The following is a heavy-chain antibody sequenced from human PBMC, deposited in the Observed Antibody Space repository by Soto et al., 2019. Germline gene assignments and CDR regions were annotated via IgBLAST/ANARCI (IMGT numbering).Heavy chain of an antibody. D-gene: IGHD6-19*01. Sequence: EVQLLESGGGLVQPGGSLRLSYAASGFTFSSYAMSWVRQAPGKGLEWVSAISGSGGSTYYADSVKGRFTISRDNSKNTLYLQMNSLRAEDTAVYYCAKDKTKIIAVAGTGLRGFDYWGQGTLVTVSS. V-gene: IGHV3-23*01. CDR1: GFTFSSYA. CDR2: ISGSGGST. J-gene: IGHJ4*02. CDR3: AKDKTKIIAVAGTGLRGFDY.